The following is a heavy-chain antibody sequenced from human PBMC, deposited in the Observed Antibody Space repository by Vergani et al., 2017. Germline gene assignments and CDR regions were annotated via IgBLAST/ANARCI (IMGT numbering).Heavy chain of an antibody. CDR2: MNPNSGNT. Sequence: QVQLVQSGAELKKPGASVKVSCKASGYTFTSYDINWVRQATGQGLEWMGWMNPNSGNTGYAQKFQGRVTMTRNTSISTAYMELSSLRSADTAVYYCARGPYQLLCWGYWGQGTLVTVSS. CDR3: ARGPYQLLCWGY. V-gene: IGHV1-8*01. J-gene: IGHJ4*02. CDR1: GYTFTSYD. D-gene: IGHD2-2*01.